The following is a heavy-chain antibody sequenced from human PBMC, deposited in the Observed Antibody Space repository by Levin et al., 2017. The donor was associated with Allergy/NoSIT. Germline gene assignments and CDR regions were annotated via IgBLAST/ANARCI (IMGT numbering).Heavy chain of an antibody. CDR2: ISNSGSYV. J-gene: IGHJ4*02. CDR3: ATNKVLYPLTHYKY. Sequence: GESLKISCAASGFTFSSYSMTWVRQTPGKGLEWVSSISNSGSYVHYADSVKGRFTISRDNTKNALFLQMNSLRAEDTAVYYSATNKVLYPLTHYKYWGQGTLVTVSS. D-gene: IGHD2-2*01. V-gene: IGHV3-21*06. CDR1: GFTFSSYS.